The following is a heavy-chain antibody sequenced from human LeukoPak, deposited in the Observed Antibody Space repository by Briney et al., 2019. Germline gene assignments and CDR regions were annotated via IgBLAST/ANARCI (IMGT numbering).Heavy chain of an antibody. J-gene: IGHJ4*02. CDR1: GFTFSSYA. CDR3: ANSPPREYYDFWSGYYATVDY. Sequence: GGSLRLSCAASGFTFSSYAVSWVRQAPGKGLEWVSAISGSGGSTYYADSVKGRFTISRDNSKNTLYLQMNSLRAEDTAVYYCANSPPREYYDFWSGYYATVDYWGQGTLVTVSS. CDR2: ISGSGGST. D-gene: IGHD3-3*01. V-gene: IGHV3-23*01.